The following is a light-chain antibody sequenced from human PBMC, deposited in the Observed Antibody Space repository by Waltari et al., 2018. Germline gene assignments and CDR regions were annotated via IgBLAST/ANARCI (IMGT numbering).Light chain of an antibody. CDR3: QQRYSFPVT. Sequence: DIQMTQSPSSLSASVGDKVTITCRASQGINNALAWYQQKPGKAPNLLIYTSSSLQSGVPSRFSGSGSGTDFTLTISSLQAEDFAVYYCQQRYSFPVTFGGGTKVEIK. CDR1: QGINNA. CDR2: TSS. J-gene: IGKJ4*01. V-gene: IGKV1-17*01.